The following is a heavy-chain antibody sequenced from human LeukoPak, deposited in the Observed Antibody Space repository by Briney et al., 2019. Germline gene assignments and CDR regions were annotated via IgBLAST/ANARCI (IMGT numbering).Heavy chain of an antibody. V-gene: IGHV3-23*01. D-gene: IGHD6-19*01. CDR2: IIGSGGST. Sequence: GGSLRLSCVVSGFTFRTYAMSWVRQAPGKGLEWVSAIIGSGGSTYSADSVRGRFTISRDNSKNTLYLQMNRLRAEDTAVYYCAKGSAVADIYFDYWGQGVPVTVSS. CDR3: AKGSAVADIYFDY. CDR1: GFTFRTYA. J-gene: IGHJ4*02.